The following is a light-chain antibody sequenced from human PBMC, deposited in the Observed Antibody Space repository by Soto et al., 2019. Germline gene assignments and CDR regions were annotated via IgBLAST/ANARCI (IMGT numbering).Light chain of an antibody. CDR2: GAS. Sequence: EIVMTQSPATLSVSPGERATLSCRASQSVSSNLAWYQQKPGQSPRLLIYGASTRATGIPARFSGSGSGADFTLTISSLQSEDFAVYSCQQYNKWPLTFGGGTKVEIK. V-gene: IGKV3-15*01. J-gene: IGKJ4*01. CDR3: QQYNKWPLT. CDR1: QSVSSN.